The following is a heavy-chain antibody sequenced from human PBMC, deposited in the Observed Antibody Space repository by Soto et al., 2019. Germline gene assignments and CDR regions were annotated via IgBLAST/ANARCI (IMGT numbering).Heavy chain of an antibody. J-gene: IGHJ3*02. Sequence: QVQLQESGPGLVKPSQTLSLTCTVSGGSISSGDYYWSWIRQHPGKGLEWIGYIYYSGSTYYNPYRKSRVTISVDTSKNQFALKLSSVTAADTAVYYCARVGTVVAATPGAFDIWGQGTMVTVSS. CDR3: ARVGTVVAATPGAFDI. CDR2: IYYSGST. D-gene: IGHD2-15*01. CDR1: GGSISSGDYY. V-gene: IGHV4-30-4*01.